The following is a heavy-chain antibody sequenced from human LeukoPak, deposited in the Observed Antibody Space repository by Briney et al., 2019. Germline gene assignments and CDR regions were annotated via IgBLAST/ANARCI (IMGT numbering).Heavy chain of an antibody. J-gene: IGHJ5*02. CDR2: IWYDGSEQ. CDR1: GFTFSTYA. V-gene: IGHV3-33*01. CDR3: ARDVVNWFDP. D-gene: IGHD2-15*01. Sequence: GGSLRLSCAASGFTFSTYAIHWVRQAPGKGLEWVAVIWYDGSEQYYADSVKGRFIISRDNSKSTSDLQMNSLRSDDTAVYYCARDVVNWFDPWGQGTLVTVSS.